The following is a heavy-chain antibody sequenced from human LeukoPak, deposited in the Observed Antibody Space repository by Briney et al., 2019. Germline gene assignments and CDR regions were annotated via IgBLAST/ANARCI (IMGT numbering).Heavy chain of an antibody. V-gene: IGHV1-3*01. Sequence: AASVKVSCKASGYTFTSYAMHWVRQAPGQRLEWMGWINAGNGNTKYSQKFQGRVTITRDTSASTAYMELSSLRSEDTAVYYCARTRQASMIVLSLPYWGQGTLVTVSS. D-gene: IGHD3-22*01. CDR2: INAGNGNT. J-gene: IGHJ4*02. CDR1: GYTFTSYA. CDR3: ARTRQASMIVLSLPY.